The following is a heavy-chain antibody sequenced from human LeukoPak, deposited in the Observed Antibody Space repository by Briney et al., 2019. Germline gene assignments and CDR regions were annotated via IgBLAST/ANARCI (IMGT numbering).Heavy chain of an antibody. V-gene: IGHV3-53*05. D-gene: IGHD6-13*01. CDR3: AKDYSTSYSSSWMNY. CDR2: IYSGGST. J-gene: IGHJ4*02. CDR1: GFTVSSNY. Sequence: PGGSLRLSCAASGFTVSSNYMSWVRQAPGKGLEWVSVIYSGGSTYYADSVKGRFTISRDNAKNSLYLQMNSLRAEDTALYYCAKDYSTSYSSSWMNYWGQGTLVTVSS.